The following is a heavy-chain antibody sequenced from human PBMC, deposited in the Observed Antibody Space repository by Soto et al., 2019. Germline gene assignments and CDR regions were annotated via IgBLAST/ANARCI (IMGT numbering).Heavy chain of an antibody. J-gene: IGHJ4*02. D-gene: IGHD6-13*01. V-gene: IGHV4-59*01. CDR1: GGSIMIYY. Sequence: SETLCLTCTVSGGSIMIYYWSWIRQPPGKGLEWIGYIYYSVSTNYNPSLKSRVTISVDTSKNQFSLKLSSVTAADTAVYYCARTGYSSSWYFDYWGQGPLVTAPQ. CDR2: IYYSVST. CDR3: ARTGYSSSWYFDY.